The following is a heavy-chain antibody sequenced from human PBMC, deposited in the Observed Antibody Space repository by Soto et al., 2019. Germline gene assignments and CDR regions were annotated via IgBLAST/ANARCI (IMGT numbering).Heavy chain of an antibody. V-gene: IGHV1-3*01. Sequence: ASVKVSCKASGYTFTSYAMHWVRQAPGQRLEWMGWINAGNGNTKYSQKFQGRVTITRDTSASTAYMELSSLRSEDTAVYYCAGGDIVVVPANYYGMDVWGQGTTVPVSS. J-gene: IGHJ6*02. CDR3: AGGDIVVVPANYYGMDV. D-gene: IGHD2-2*01. CDR1: GYTFTSYA. CDR2: INAGNGNT.